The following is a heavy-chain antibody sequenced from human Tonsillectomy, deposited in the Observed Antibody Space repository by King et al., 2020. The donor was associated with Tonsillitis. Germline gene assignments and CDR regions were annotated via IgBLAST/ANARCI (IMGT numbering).Heavy chain of an antibody. V-gene: IGHV1-18*01. J-gene: IGHJ4*02. CDR3: ARGMVALVSADY. Sequence: QLVQSGPEVKKPGASVKVSCKAAGYTFTNYGFSWVRQAPGQGPEWMGWIRASNGNTKYAPKFQGRVTLTTDTATSTAYMELRTLTSDDTAVYYCARGMVALVSADYWGQGTLVTVSS. CDR2: IRASNGNT. CDR1: GYTFTNYG. D-gene: IGHD2-8*01.